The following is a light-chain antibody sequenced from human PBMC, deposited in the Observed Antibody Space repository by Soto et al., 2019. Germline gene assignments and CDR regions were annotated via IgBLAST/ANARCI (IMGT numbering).Light chain of an antibody. J-gene: IGLJ1*01. CDR1: SSDVGGYKY. CDR2: DVS. Sequence: QAVVTQPASVSGSPGQSITISCTGTSSDVGGYKYVSWYQHHPGKAPKLIIYDVSNRPSRVSNRFSGSKSGNTASLTISGLQAENEADYYCSSYTSSSTRVFGTGTKLTVL. CDR3: SSYTSSSTRV. V-gene: IGLV2-14*03.